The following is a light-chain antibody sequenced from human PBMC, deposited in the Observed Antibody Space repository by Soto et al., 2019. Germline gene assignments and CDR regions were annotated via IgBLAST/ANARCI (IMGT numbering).Light chain of an antibody. CDR2: DTS. J-gene: IGLJ2*01. CDR1: TGAVTSGHY. CDR3: LLSYSGAGGV. V-gene: IGLV7-46*01. Sequence: QTVVTQAPSLTVSPGGTVTLTCGSSTGAVTSGHYPYWFQQKPGQAPRTLIYDTSNKHSWTPARFSGSLLGGKAALTLSGAQPEDEAEYYCLLSYSGAGGVFRGGTKLTVL.